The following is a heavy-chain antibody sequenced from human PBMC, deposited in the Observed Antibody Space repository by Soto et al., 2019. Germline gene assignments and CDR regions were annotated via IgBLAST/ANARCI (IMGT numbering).Heavy chain of an antibody. D-gene: IGHD4-17*01. Sequence: GGSLRLSCAASGFTFSSYAMSWVRQAPGKGLEWVSAISGSGGSTYYADYVKGRFTISRDNSKNTLYLQMNSLRADDTAVYYCAKDDMTNYYGMDVWGQGTTVTVSS. CDR1: GFTFSSYA. CDR3: AKDDMTNYYGMDV. CDR2: ISGSGGST. J-gene: IGHJ6*02. V-gene: IGHV3-23*01.